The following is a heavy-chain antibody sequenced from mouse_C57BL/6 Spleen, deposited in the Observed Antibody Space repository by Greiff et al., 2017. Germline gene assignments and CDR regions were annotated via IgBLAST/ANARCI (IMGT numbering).Heavy chain of an antibody. CDR1: GFTFSSYG. CDR2: ISSGGSYT. V-gene: IGHV5-6*01. Sequence: EVKLMESGGDLVKPGGSLKLSCAASGFTFSSYGMSWVRPTPDKRLEWVATISSGGSYTYYPDSVKGRFTISRDNAKNTLYLQMRSLKAEDTAMYYCVRHGGYDGFDYWGQGTTLTVSS. CDR3: VRHGGYDGFDY. D-gene: IGHD2-2*01. J-gene: IGHJ2*01.